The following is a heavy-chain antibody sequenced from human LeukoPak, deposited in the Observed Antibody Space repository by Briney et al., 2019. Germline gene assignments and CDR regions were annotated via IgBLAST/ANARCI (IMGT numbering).Heavy chain of an antibody. V-gene: IGHV3-11*06. D-gene: IGHD3-9*01. Sequence: PGRSLRLSCAASGFTFSDYYMSWIRQAPGKGLEWVSYISSSSSYTNYADSVKGRFTISRDNAKNSLYLQMNSLRAEDTAVYYCARELSDILTGYPSYFDYWGQGTLVTVSS. CDR2: ISSSSSYT. CDR3: ARELSDILTGYPSYFDY. CDR1: GFTFSDYY. J-gene: IGHJ4*02.